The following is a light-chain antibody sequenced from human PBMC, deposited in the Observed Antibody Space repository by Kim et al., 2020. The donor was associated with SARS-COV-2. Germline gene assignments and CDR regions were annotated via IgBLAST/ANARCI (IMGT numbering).Light chain of an antibody. CDR3: QLWDSTSDHVV. J-gene: IGLJ2*01. Sequence: APGKEARITCGGNNIGSKSVHWYQQRPGPAPVLVISYDSDRPSGSPERFSGSNSGNTATLTISRVEAGDEADYYCQLWDSTSDHVVFGGGTQLTVL. V-gene: IGLV3-21*04. CDR1: NIGSKS. CDR2: YDS.